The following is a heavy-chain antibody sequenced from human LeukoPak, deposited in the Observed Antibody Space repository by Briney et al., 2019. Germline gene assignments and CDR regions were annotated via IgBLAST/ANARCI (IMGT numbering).Heavy chain of an antibody. CDR1: GGSISSSSYY. Sequence: SETLSLTCTVSGGSISSSSYYWGWIRQPPGKGLEWIGSIYYSGRTYYNPSLKSRVTISVDTYKNQFSLELSSVTAADTAGYYCSRVPGGVLFDYWGQGTLVTVSS. CDR3: SRVPGGVLFDY. J-gene: IGHJ4*02. V-gene: IGHV4-39*07. D-gene: IGHD3-10*01. CDR2: IYYSGRT.